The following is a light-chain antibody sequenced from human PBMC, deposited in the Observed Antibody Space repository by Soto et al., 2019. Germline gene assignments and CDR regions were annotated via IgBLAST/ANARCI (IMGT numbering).Light chain of an antibody. J-gene: IGKJ1*01. V-gene: IGKV3-20*01. Sequence: EIVLTQSPGTLSLSPGERATLSCRASRSVSSSYLAWYQQKPGQAPRLLIYGASSRATGIPDRFSGSGSGTDFTLTISRLEPEDFAVYYCQQYGRSETFGQGTKVDIK. CDR1: RSVSSSY. CDR3: QQYGRSET. CDR2: GAS.